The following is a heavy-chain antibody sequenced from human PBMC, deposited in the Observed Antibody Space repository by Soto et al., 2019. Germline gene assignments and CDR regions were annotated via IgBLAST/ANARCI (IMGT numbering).Heavy chain of an antibody. CDR1: GYTFTSYA. Sequence: ASVKVSCKASGYTFTSYAMHWVRQAPGQRLEWMGWINAGNGNTKYSQKFQGRVTITRDTSASTAYMELSSLRSEDTAVYYCARDNDFWSGPPARFDYYYGMDVWGQGTTVTVSS. D-gene: IGHD3-3*01. CDR3: ARDNDFWSGPPARFDYYYGMDV. J-gene: IGHJ6*02. V-gene: IGHV1-3*01. CDR2: INAGNGNT.